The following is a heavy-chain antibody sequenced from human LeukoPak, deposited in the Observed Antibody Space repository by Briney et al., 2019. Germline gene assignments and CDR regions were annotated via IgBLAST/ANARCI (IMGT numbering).Heavy chain of an antibody. CDR2: IYYSGST. D-gene: IGHD6-13*01. V-gene: IGHV4-59*01. Sequence: SETLSLTCTVSGGSISSYYWSWIRQPPGKGLEWIGYIYYSGSTNYNPSLKSRVTISVDTSKNQFSLKLSSVTAADTAVYYCARNSKSSSWYYYYGMDVWGQGITVTVSS. CDR3: ARNSKSSSWYYYYGMDV. CDR1: GGSISSYY. J-gene: IGHJ6*02.